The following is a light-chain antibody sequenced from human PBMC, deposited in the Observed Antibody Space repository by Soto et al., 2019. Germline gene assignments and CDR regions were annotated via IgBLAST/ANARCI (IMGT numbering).Light chain of an antibody. CDR1: SSDVGGYNY. CDR2: DVS. Sequence: QSALTQPASVSGSPGQSITISCTGTSSDVGGYNYVSWYQQHPGKAPKLMIYDVSNRPSGVSNRFSGSKSGNTASLTISGLQAEDEADYYCSSYTSSSTLLYVFGPGTKVTFL. J-gene: IGLJ1*01. V-gene: IGLV2-14*01. CDR3: SSYTSSSTLLYV.